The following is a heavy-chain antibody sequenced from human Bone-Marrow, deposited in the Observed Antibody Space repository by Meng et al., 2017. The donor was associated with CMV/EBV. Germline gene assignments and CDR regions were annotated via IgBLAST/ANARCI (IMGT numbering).Heavy chain of an antibody. V-gene: IGHV4-59*04. CDR3: ARETYFYTSGRYRTVVPQQTAPDN. CDR2: VYHNGVT. J-gene: IGHJ4*02. CDR1: GGSISSYY. D-gene: IGHD3-10*01. Sequence: SETLSLTCTVSGGSISSYYWSWIRQPPGKGLEWIGGVYHNGVTYYTPSLKRRVTISLETSKSHVSLKLNSVTAADTAVYYCARETYFYTSGRYRTVVPQQTAPDNWGQGTLVTVSS.